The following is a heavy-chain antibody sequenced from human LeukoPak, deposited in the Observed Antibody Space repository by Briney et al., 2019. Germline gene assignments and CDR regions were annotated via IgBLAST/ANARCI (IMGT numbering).Heavy chain of an antibody. CDR3: ARDGEYYYGSGSYYSNPGQYFDY. V-gene: IGHV1-18*01. CDR1: GYTFTSYG. J-gene: IGHJ4*02. D-gene: IGHD3-10*01. CDR2: ISAYNGNT. Sequence: GASVKVSCKASGYTFTSYGISWVRQAPGQGLEWLGWISAYNGNTNYAQKLQGRVTMTTDTSTSTAYMELRSLRSDDTAVYYCARDGEYYYGSGSYYSNPGQYFDYWGQGTLVTVSS.